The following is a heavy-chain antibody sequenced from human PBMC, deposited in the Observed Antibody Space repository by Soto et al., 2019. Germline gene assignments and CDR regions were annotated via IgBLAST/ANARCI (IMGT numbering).Heavy chain of an antibody. CDR1: GGTFSSYT. Sequence: QVQLVQSGAEVKKPGSSVKVSCKASGGTFSSYTISWVRQAPGQGLEWMGRIIPILGIANYAQKFQGRVTINADKSTSTAYMELSSLRSEDTAVYYCARDEGDYVPYYYGMDVWGQGTTVTVSS. CDR3: ARDEGDYVPYYYGMDV. CDR2: IIPILGIA. V-gene: IGHV1-69*08. D-gene: IGHD4-17*01. J-gene: IGHJ6*02.